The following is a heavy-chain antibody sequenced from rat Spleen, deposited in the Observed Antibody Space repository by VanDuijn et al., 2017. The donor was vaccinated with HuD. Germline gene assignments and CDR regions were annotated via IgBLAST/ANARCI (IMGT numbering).Heavy chain of an antibody. V-gene: IGHV5-25*01. D-gene: IGHD1-12*02. CDR3: ARHRLYYYDGTYYYSRVMDA. J-gene: IGHJ4*01. CDR2: ISPSGGST. Sequence: EVQLVESGGGLVQPGRSLKLSCAASGFTFSNYDMAWVRQAPTKGLEWVASISPSGGSTYYRDSVKGRFTVSRDNAKSTLYLQMDSLRSEDTATYYCARHRLYYYDGTYYYSRVMDAWGQGASVTVSS. CDR1: GFTFSNYD.